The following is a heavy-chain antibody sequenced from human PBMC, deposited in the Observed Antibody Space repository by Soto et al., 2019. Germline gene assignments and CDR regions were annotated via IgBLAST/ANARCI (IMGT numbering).Heavy chain of an antibody. V-gene: IGHV3-23*01. CDR2: IRGSGGRT. Sequence: VGSLRLSCAASGFTLSSYAMSWVRQAPGKGLEWVSGIRGSGGRTEYADSVKGRFTISKDNSKNTLYLQMNSLRGEDSAVYYCAKGVTEAGRDYFDNWGQGTLVTVSS. CDR1: GFTLSSYA. D-gene: IGHD6-13*01. J-gene: IGHJ4*02. CDR3: AKGVTEAGRDYFDN.